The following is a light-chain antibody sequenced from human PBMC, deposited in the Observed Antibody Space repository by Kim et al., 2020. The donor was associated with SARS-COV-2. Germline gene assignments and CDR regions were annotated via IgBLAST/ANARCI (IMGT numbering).Light chain of an antibody. J-gene: IGKJ1*01. CDR1: QTVSATY. V-gene: IGKV3-20*01. CDR2: GAS. CDR3: QQYGSSPRT. Sequence: PGERATLSCRTSQTVSATYIAWYQQKPGQAPRLLIYGASSRATGVPDRFSGSWSGTDFTLTISRLEPEDFAMYYCQQYGSSPRTFGQGTKV.